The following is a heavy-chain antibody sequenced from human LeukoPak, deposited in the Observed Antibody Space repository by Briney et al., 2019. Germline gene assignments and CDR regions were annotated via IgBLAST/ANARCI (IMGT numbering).Heavy chain of an antibody. J-gene: IGHJ4*02. CDR1: GGSFSGYY. CDR3: AGRAAPGVAFDY. Sequence: SETLSLTCAVYGGSFSGYYWSWIRRPPGKGLEWIGEINHSGSTNYNPSLKSRVTISVDTSKNQFSLKLSSVTAADTAVYYCAGRAAPGVAFDYWGQGTLVTVSS. D-gene: IGHD5-12*01. CDR2: INHSGST. V-gene: IGHV4-34*01.